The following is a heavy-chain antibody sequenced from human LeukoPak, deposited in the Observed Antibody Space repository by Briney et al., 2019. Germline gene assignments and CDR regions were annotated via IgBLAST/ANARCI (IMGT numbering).Heavy chain of an antibody. V-gene: IGHV4-34*01. CDR1: GGSFSGYY. J-gene: IGHJ5*02. CDR3: ARGTRGRAGYSYGHNWFDP. Sequence: SETLSLTCAVYGGSFSGYYWSWIRQPPGKGLEWIGEINHSGSINYNPSLKSRDTISVDTSKNQFSLKLSSVTAADTAVYYCARGTRGRAGYSYGHNWFDPWGQGTLVTVSS. D-gene: IGHD5-18*01. CDR2: INHSGSI.